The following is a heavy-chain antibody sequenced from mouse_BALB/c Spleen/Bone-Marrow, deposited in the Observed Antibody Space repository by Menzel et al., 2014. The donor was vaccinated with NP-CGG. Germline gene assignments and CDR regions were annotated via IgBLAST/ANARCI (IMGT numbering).Heavy chain of an antibody. D-gene: IGHD1-1*01. CDR3: ARASYYYGSGYDY. J-gene: IGHJ2*01. V-gene: IGHV2-9*02. Sequence: VKLVESGPGLVAPSQSLSITCTVSGFSLTDYGVHWVRPPPGKGLEWLGIIGIGGSTNYNSALMSRLSIDKGNSKSQVFLKMNSLQTDDTAMYYCARASYYYGSGYDYWGQGTTLTVSP. CDR2: IGIGGST. CDR1: GFSLTDYG.